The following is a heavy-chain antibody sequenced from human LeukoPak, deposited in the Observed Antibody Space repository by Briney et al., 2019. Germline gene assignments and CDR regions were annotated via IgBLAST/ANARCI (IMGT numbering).Heavy chain of an antibody. D-gene: IGHD5-18*01. J-gene: IGHJ3*02. CDR1: GGTFSSYA. CDR2: IIPIFGTA. V-gene: IGHV1-69*05. CDR3: ARAGTAMVGDDAFDI. Sequence: ASVKVSCKASGGTFSSYAISWVRQAPGQGLEWMGGIIPIFGTANYAQKFQGRVTITTDESTSTAYMELSSLRSEDTAVYYCARAGTAMVGDDAFDIWGQGTMVTVSS.